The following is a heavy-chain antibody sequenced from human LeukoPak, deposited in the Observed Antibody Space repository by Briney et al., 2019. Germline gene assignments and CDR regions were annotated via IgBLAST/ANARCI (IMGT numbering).Heavy chain of an antibody. D-gene: IGHD3-22*01. CDR2: ISSSGENV. J-gene: IGHJ3*02. CDR3: ARERDSYDSSRGGFDI. Sequence: GGSLRLSCAGSGFNFNIYNMKWVRQAPGKGLEWVATISSSGENVYYEDSLRGRFTISRDNAEKSVFLQMNSLRPEDTAVYYCARERDSYDSSRGGFDIWGQGTMVIVSS. CDR1: GFNFNIYN. V-gene: IGHV3-21*01.